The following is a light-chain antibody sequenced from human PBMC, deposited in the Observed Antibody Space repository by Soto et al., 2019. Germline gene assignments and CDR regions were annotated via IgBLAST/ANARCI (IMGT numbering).Light chain of an antibody. Sequence: DIQMTQSPSTLSASVGDRVTITCRASQSVSTWLAWYQRKPGRAPKLLIYKASSLESGVPSRFSGSGSGTEFTLTISSLQPDDFATYYCQFYYRYSPWTFGQGTKVEIE. J-gene: IGKJ1*01. V-gene: IGKV1-5*03. CDR2: KAS. CDR1: QSVSTW. CDR3: QFYYRYSPWT.